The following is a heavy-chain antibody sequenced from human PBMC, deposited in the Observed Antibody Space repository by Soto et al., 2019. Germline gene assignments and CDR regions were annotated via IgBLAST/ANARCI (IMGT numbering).Heavy chain of an antibody. CDR1: GGTFSSYA. CDR3: ARDHAGYDYGWGSYRYGSSFDY. CDR2: IIPIFGTA. D-gene: IGHD3-16*02. J-gene: IGHJ4*02. Sequence: QVQLVQSGAEVKKPGSSVKVSCKASGGTFSSYAISWVRQAPGQGLEWMGGIIPIFGTANYAQKFQGRVTITADESTSTAYMELSSLRSEETAVYYCARDHAGYDYGWGSYRYGSSFDYWGQGTLVTVSS. V-gene: IGHV1-69*01.